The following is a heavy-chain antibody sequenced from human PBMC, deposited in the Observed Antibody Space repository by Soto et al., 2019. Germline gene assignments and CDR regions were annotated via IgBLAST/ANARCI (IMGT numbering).Heavy chain of an antibody. Sequence: QVQLLESGPGLVKPSETLSLTCSVSLDSISNSYWTWIRQPAGKGLEWIGHIYSSGNANYNPSLKSRVTMSLDTSKNQFSLSLTSVTAADTAIYYCAKGRGFYSDNYFDPWGQGTQVTVSS. CDR2: IYSSGNA. CDR3: AKGRGFYSDNYFDP. V-gene: IGHV4-4*07. D-gene: IGHD3-22*01. CDR1: LDSISNSY. J-gene: IGHJ5*02.